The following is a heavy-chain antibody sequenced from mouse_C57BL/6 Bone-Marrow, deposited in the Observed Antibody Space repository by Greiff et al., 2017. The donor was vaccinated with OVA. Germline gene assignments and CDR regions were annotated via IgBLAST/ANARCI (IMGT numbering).Heavy chain of an antibody. CDR2: IRLKSDNYAT. Sequence: EVQRVESGGGLVQPGGSMKLSCVASGFTFSNYWMNWVRQSPEKGLEWVAQIRLKSDNYATHYAESVKGRFTISRDDSKSSVYLQMNNLRAEDTGIYYCTEGSSHWYFDVWGTGTTVTVSS. J-gene: IGHJ1*03. CDR3: TEGSSHWYFDV. V-gene: IGHV6-3*01. CDR1: GFTFSNYW. D-gene: IGHD1-3*01.